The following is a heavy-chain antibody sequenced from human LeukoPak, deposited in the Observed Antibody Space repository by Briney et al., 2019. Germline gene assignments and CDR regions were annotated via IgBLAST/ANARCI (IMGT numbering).Heavy chain of an antibody. CDR3: ARARITMIVVVILDY. V-gene: IGHV4-39*07. CDR1: GGSISSSSFY. D-gene: IGHD3-22*01. CDR2: MHYSGST. J-gene: IGHJ4*02. Sequence: SETLSLTCTVSGGSISSSSFYWGWIRQPPGKGLEWIGNMHYSGSTYYNPSLKSRVTISVDTSKNQFSLKLSSVTAADTAVYYCARARITMIVVVILDYWGQGTLVTVSS.